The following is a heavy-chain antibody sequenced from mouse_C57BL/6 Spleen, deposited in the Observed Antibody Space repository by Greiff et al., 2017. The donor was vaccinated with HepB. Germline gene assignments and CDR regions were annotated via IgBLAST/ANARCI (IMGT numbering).Heavy chain of an antibody. CDR3: ARWTYDYRAWFAY. J-gene: IGHJ3*01. V-gene: IGHV1-53*01. CDR2: INPSNGGT. CDR1: GYTFTSYW. D-gene: IGHD2-4*01. Sequence: QVHVKQPGTELVKPGASVKLSCKASGYTFTSYWMHWVKQRPGQGLEWIGNINPSNGGTNYNEKFKSKATLTVDKSSSTAYMQLSSLTSEDSAVYYCARWTYDYRAWFAYWGQGTLVTVSA.